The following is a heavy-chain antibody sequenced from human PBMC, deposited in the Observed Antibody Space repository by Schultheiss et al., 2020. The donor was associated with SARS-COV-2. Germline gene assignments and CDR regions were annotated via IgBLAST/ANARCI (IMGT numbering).Heavy chain of an antibody. CDR1: GFTFGSYA. V-gene: IGHV3-30-3*01. J-gene: IGHJ4*02. Sequence: GGSLRLSCGASGFTFGSYAMHWVRQAPGKGLEWVAFISYDGSNKYYVDSVKGRFTISRDNSKNTLNLQMNSLRAEDTAVYYCAREEGYSSGWHPTYFDYWGQGTLVTVSS. CDR3: AREEGYSSGWHPTYFDY. CDR2: ISYDGSNK. D-gene: IGHD6-19*01.